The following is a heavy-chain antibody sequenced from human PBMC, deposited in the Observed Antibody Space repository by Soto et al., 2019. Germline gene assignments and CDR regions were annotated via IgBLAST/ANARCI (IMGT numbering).Heavy chain of an antibody. Sequence: EASVKVSCKASGYTFTSYDINWVRQATGQGLEWMGWMNPNSGNTGYAQKFQGRVTMTRNTSISTAYMELSSLRSEDTAVYYCARGYSSRWYVVGYYYYGMDVWGQGTTVTVSS. D-gene: IGHD6-13*01. J-gene: IGHJ6*02. V-gene: IGHV1-8*01. CDR2: MNPNSGNT. CDR3: ARGYSSRWYVVGYYYYGMDV. CDR1: GYTFTSYD.